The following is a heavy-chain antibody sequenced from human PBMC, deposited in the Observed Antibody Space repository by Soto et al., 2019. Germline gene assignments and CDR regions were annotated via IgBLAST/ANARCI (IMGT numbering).Heavy chain of an antibody. Sequence: QVQLQESGPGLVKSSETLSLICFVSGEALGSGQSYWNWIRQAPGKGLEWIGQTFVTGATKYSASLNGRSTMSVDTSKSQISLTLTSVTAADSATYFCARGRSDSAGSSFGRRMDVWGQGTTVTVSS. CDR1: GEALGSGQSY. CDR2: TFVTGAT. CDR3: ARGRSDSAGSSFGRRMDV. J-gene: IGHJ6*02. D-gene: IGHD3-10*01. V-gene: IGHV4-61*01.